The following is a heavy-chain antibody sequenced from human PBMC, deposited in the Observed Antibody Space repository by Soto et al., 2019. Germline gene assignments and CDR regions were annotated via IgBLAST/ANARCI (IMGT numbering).Heavy chain of an antibody. J-gene: IGHJ4*02. Sequence: PGESLKISCKGSGYSFTSYWISWVRQMPGKGLELMGIIYPSDSDTRYSPSFQGQVIISADKSISTAYLQWSSLKASDTAMYYCARYTYISAWYPFDYWGQGTLVTVSS. CDR2: IYPSDSDT. D-gene: IGHD6-19*01. V-gene: IGHV5-51*01. CDR1: GYSFTSYW. CDR3: ARYTYISAWYPFDY.